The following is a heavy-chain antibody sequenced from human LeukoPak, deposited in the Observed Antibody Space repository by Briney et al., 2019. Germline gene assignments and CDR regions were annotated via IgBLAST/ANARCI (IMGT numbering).Heavy chain of an antibody. J-gene: IGHJ6*03. CDR1: GYTFTGYY. Sequence: ASVKVSCKASGYTFTGYYMHWVRQAPGQGLEWMGWINPNSGGTNYAQKFQGRVTTTRDTSISTAYMELSRLRSDDTAVYYCARDVYYYDSSGRPGYYYMDVWGKGTTVTIPS. CDR2: INPNSGGT. D-gene: IGHD3-22*01. V-gene: IGHV1-2*02. CDR3: ARDVYYYDSSGRPGYYYMDV.